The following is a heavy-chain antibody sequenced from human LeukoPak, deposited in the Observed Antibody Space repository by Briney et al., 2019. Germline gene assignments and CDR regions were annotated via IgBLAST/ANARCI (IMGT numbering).Heavy chain of an antibody. CDR3: AKDWSGDYNWSDP. D-gene: IGHD3-3*01. CDR1: GFIFRSYG. Sequence: PGGSLGLSCGASGFIFRSYGMHWVRQAPGKGLEWVACIYPDGNNKDYADSVKGRFIISRDNSKNTLFLQMNSLRPEDTAVYYCAKDWSGDYNWSDPWGQGTLVIVSS. V-gene: IGHV3-30*02. CDR2: IYPDGNNK. J-gene: IGHJ5*02.